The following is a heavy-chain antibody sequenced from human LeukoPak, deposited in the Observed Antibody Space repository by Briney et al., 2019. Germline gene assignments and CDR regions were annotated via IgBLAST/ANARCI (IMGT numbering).Heavy chain of an antibody. J-gene: IGHJ3*02. V-gene: IGHV3-30-3*01. CDR2: ISYDGSNK. CDR1: GFTFSSYA. D-gene: IGHD3-3*01. CDR3: ASIRYYDFWSGYRDAFDI. Sequence: GGSLRLSCAASGFTFSSYAMHWVRQAPGKGLEWVAVISYDGSNKYYADSVKGRFTISRDNSKNTLYLQMNSLRAEDTAVYYCASIRYYDFWSGYRDAFDIWGQGTLVTVSS.